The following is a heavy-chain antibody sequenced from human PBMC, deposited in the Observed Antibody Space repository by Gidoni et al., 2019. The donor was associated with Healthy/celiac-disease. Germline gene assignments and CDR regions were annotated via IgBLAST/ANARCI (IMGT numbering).Heavy chain of an antibody. CDR1: GFTFSNAW. J-gene: IGHJ4*02. CDR2: IKSKTDGGTT. V-gene: IGHV3-15*01. D-gene: IGHD3-22*01. Sequence: EVQLVESGGGLVKPGVSLRLSCAAPGFTFSNAWMSWVRQAPGKGLEWVGRIKSKTDGGTTDYAAPVKGRFTISRDDSKNTLYLQMNSLKTEDTAVYYCTTAWNYYDSSGYYLRDYWGQGTLVTVSS. CDR3: TTAWNYYDSSGYYLRDY.